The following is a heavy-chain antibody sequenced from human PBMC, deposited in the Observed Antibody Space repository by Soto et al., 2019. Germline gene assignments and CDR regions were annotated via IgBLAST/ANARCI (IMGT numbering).Heavy chain of an antibody. CDR2: IWYDGSNK. CDR1: GFTFSSYG. CDR3: AKDRCSGGSCYVVDI. J-gene: IGHJ3*02. Sequence: QVQLVESGGGVVQPGRSLRLSCAASGFTFSSYGMHWVRQAPGKGLEWVAVIWYDGSNKYYADSVKGRFTISRDNSKNTLYLQMNSLRAEDTAVYYYAKDRCSGGSCYVVDIWGQGTMVTVSS. D-gene: IGHD2-15*01. V-gene: IGHV3-33*06.